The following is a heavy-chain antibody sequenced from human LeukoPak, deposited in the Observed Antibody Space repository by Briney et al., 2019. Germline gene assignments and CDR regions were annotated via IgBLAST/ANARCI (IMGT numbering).Heavy chain of an antibody. CDR1: GFTFSDYG. CDR3: TRDYYDSSGYYYLPDY. CDR2: ISYDGRKM. V-gene: IGHV3-30*03. Sequence: PGGSLRLSCVASGFTFSDYGIHCVRQAPGKGLEWVAVISYDGRKMKYADSVKGRFTISRDNSKDTLSLHMNTLRTEDTAVYYCTRDYYDSSGYYYLPDYWGQGTLVTVSS. D-gene: IGHD3-22*01. J-gene: IGHJ4*02.